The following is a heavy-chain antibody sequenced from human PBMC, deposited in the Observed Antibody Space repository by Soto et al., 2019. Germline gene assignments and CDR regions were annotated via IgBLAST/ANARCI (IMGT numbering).Heavy chain of an antibody. CDR1: GYTLTSYG. CDR2: ISAYNGNT. D-gene: IGHD2-15*01. CDR3: AIDLGEDIVVVVAAMDY. V-gene: IGHV1-18*01. J-gene: IGHJ4*02. Sequence: ASVKDSCKASGYTLTSYGISWVRQAPGQGLEWMGWISAYNGNTNYAQKLQGRVTMTTDTSTSTAYMELRSLRSDDTAVYYCAIDLGEDIVVVVAAMDYWGQGTLVTVSS.